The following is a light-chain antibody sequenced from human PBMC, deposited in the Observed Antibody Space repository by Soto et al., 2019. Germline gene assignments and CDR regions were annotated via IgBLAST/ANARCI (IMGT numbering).Light chain of an antibody. Sequence: DIQMTQSPSTLSASTGDRVTITCRASQSLDNWLAWYPKKAGKDPRLLIYDAPTLQSGVPSRFSGSGSGTEFSLTISRLQTDDFGTYECQCYSSYPWTVGQGTKVDIK. J-gene: IGKJ1*01. V-gene: IGKV1-5*01. CDR3: QCYSSYPWT. CDR1: QSLDNW. CDR2: DAP.